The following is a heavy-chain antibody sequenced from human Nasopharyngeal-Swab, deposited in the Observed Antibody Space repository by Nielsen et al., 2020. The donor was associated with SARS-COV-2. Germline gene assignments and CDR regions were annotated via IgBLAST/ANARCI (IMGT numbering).Heavy chain of an antibody. J-gene: IGHJ4*02. CDR3: ASPEGELQWEEFDY. CDR1: GGTFSSYA. CDR2: IIPIFGTA. Sequence: SVKVSCKASGGTFSSYAISWVRQAPGQGLEWMGGIIPIFGTANYAQKFQGRVTITADKSTSTAYMELSCLRSEDTAVYYCASPEGELQWEEFDYWGQGTLVTVSS. D-gene: IGHD5-24*01. V-gene: IGHV1-69*06.